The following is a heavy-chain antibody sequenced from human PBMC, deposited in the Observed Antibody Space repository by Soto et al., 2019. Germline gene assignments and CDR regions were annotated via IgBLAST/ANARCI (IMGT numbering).Heavy chain of an antibody. CDR2: ISYSGST. CDR1: GGSVSGYF. J-gene: IGHJ4*02. Sequence: SETLSLTCTFSGGSVSGYFWTWFRQPPGKGLEWIGYISYSGSTNYNSSLKSRVTMSMDTSRNQFSLRLTSVSAADTAVYYCARDGETTGYVYLDSAGQGTMVTVAS. CDR3: ARDGETTGYVYLDS. V-gene: IGHV4-59*02. D-gene: IGHD3-9*01.